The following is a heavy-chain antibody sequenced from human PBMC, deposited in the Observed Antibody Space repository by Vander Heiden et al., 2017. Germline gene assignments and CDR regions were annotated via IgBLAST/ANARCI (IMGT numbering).Heavy chain of an antibody. Sequence: QVQLVQSGAEVKKPGSSVNVSCKASGGTFSSYAISWVRQAPAQGLEWMGGIIPIFGTAKDAQKFQGRVTITADEDTRTAYMEMRRMRSEDTAVYYGAGDSSGYYSGYWGQGTMVTVSS. D-gene: IGHD3-22*01. V-gene: IGHV1-69*01. CDR2: IIPIFGTA. J-gene: IGHJ4*02. CDR1: GGTFSSYA. CDR3: AGDSSGYYSGY.